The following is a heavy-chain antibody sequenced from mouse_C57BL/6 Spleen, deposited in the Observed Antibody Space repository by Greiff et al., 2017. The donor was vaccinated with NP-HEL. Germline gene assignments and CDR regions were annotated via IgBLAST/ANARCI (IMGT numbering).Heavy chain of an antibody. V-gene: IGHV1-82*01. CDR1: GYAFSSSW. D-gene: IGHD4-1*01. CDR2: IYPGDGDT. CDR3: AREGTGRGYFDV. Sequence: VQRVESGPELVKPGASVKISCKASGYAFSSSWMNWVKQRPGKGLEWIGRIYPGDGDTNYNGKFKGKATLTADKSSSTAYMQLSSLTSEDSAVYFCAREGTGRGYFDVWGTGTTVTVSS. J-gene: IGHJ1*03.